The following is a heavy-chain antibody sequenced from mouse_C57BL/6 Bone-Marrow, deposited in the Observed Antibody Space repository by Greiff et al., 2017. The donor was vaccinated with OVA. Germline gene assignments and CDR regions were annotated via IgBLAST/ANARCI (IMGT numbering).Heavy chain of an antibody. D-gene: IGHD1-1*01. CDR2: IDPENGDT. J-gene: IGHJ2*01. CDR1: GFNIKDDY. V-gene: IGHV14-4*01. Sequence: EVQLQQSGAELVRPGASVKLSCTASGFNIKDDYMHWVKQRPEQGLEWIGWIDPENGDTEYASKFQGKATITADTSSNTAYLQLSSLTSEDTADYYCTITSYYFDYWGQGTTLTVSS. CDR3: TITSYYFDY.